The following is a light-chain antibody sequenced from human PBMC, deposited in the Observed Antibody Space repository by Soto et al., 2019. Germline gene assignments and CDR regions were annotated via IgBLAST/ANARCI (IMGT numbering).Light chain of an antibody. Sequence: DIQMTQSPSSLSASVGDRVTITCRASQSVRNYLNWYQQKPGKAPKLLIYVTSTLQSGVPSRFSGRGSGTDFTLTISSLQPEEIATYYCQKSYSTPQTLGQGTKVDIK. J-gene: IGKJ1*01. CDR2: VTS. V-gene: IGKV1-39*01. CDR1: QSVRNY. CDR3: QKSYSTPQT.